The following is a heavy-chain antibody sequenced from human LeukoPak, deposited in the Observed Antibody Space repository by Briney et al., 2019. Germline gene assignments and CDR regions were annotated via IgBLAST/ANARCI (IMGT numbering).Heavy chain of an antibody. CDR3: ARDAATINA. CDR2: IKGDGSQK. J-gene: IGHJ5*02. D-gene: IGHD5-12*01. CDR1: GFSFSDHW. Sequence: GGSLRLSCAASGFSFSDHWLDWVRQAPGKGLEWVAHIKGDGSQKYYVDSVKGRFTISRDNAKNSLYLQMNSLRAEDTAVYYCARDAATINAWGQGTLVTVSS. V-gene: IGHV3-7*01.